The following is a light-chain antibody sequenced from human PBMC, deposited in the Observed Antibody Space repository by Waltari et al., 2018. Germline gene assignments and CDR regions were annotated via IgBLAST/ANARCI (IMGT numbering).Light chain of an antibody. J-gene: IGLJ2*01. Sequence: QSALTQPGSVSGSPGQSLTIPCTGTSSDVGAYGYGSWYPQKPDKAPKLLIFDVNNRALGVSNRFSGSKSGNTASLTISGLQAEDESDYYCCSFTARGTWIFGGGTRLTVV. V-gene: IGLV2-14*03. CDR2: DVN. CDR1: SSDVGAYGY. CDR3: CSFTARGTWI.